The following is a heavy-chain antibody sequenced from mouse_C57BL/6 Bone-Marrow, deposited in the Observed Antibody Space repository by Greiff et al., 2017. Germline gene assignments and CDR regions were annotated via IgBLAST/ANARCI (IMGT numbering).Heavy chain of an antibody. CDR3: ARFYYGSSYGFAY. CDR1: GYTFTSYW. J-gene: IGHJ3*01. Sequence: LQQPGAELVKPGASVKMSCKASGYTFTSYWITWVKQRPGQGLEWIGDTYPGSGSTNYNEKFKSKATLTVDTSSSTAYMQLSSLTSEDSAVYYCARFYYGSSYGFAYWGQGTLVTVSA. V-gene: IGHV1-55*01. D-gene: IGHD1-1*01. CDR2: TYPGSGST.